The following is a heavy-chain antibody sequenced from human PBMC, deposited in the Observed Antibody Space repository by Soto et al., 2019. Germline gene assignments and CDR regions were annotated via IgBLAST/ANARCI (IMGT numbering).Heavy chain of an antibody. J-gene: IGHJ6*02. CDR1: GFTFSSYA. V-gene: IGHV3-30-3*01. D-gene: IGHD5-18*01. Sequence: GGSLRLSCAASGFTFSSYAMHWVRQAPGKGLEWVAVVSYDGSNKYYADSVKGRFTISRDSSKNTLYLQMNSLRAEDTAVYYCARVRQPAIYYYYYYGMDVWGQGTTVTV. CDR3: ARVRQPAIYYYYYYGMDV. CDR2: VSYDGSNK.